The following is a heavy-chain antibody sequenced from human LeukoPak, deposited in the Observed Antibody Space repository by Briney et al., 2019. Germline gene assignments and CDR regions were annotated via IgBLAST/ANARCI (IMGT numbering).Heavy chain of an antibody. CDR2: TRNKANSYTT. CDR3: ASLGYCSSNSCYGQYYVDV. Sequence: GGSLRLSCAVSGFTFSDHYMDWVRQAPGKGLEWVGRTRNKANSYTTEYAASVKGRFTISRDDSKNSLYLQMNSLKTEDTALYYCASLGYCSSNSCYGQYYVDVWGKGTTVTVSS. J-gene: IGHJ6*03. V-gene: IGHV3-72*01. D-gene: IGHD2-2*01. CDR1: GFTFSDHY.